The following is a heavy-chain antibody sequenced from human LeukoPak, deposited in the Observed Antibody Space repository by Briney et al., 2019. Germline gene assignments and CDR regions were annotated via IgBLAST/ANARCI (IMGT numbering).Heavy chain of an antibody. J-gene: IGHJ4*02. V-gene: IGHV3-23*01. Sequence: PGGSLRLSCAASRFTFSNYAMNWVRQAPGKGLEWVSCINTSGETTFYGSPVKGRFTISRDNSKNTLYLQMNSLRAEDTAVYYCAKGGGTGTTLGYGYWGQGTLVTVSS. D-gene: IGHD1-7*01. CDR1: RFTFSNYA. CDR3: AKGGGTGTTLGYGY. CDR2: INTSGETT.